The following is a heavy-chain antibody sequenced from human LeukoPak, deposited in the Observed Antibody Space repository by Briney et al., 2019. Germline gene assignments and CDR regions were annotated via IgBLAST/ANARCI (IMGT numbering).Heavy chain of an antibody. J-gene: IGHJ4*02. CDR1: GFTFSSYG. CDR2: IWYDGSNK. Sequence: GGSLRLSCAASGFTFSSYGMHWVRQAPGKGLEWVAVIWYDGSNKYYADSVKGRFTISRDNSKNTLYLQMNSLRAEDTAVYYCAEIGIAVAQGYFDYWGQGTLVTVSS. D-gene: IGHD6-19*01. CDR3: AEIGIAVAQGYFDY. V-gene: IGHV3-33*06.